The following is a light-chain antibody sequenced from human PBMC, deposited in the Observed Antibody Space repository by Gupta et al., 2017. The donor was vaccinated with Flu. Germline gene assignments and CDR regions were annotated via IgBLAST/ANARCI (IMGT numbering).Light chain of an antibody. CDR1: RDISIH. V-gene: IGKV1-33*01. J-gene: IGKJ2*03. CDR2: DTS. Sequence: IQMTQSPSSLSAFVGDRVTITCQASRDISIHLNWYQQKAGKAPKLLIFDTSNLKTGVPSRFSAGGSGADFTLTISDMQPEDTATYFCQQDYVLPFSFGQGTQMQIK. CDR3: QQDYVLPFS.